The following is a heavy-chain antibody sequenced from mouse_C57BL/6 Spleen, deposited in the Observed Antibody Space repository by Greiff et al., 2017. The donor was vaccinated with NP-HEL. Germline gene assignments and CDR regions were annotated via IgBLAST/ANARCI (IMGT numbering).Heavy chain of an antibody. CDR1: GYTFTSYG. V-gene: IGHV1-81*01. J-gene: IGHJ1*03. Sequence: QVQLKQSGAELARPGASVKLSCKASGYTFTSYGISWVKQRTGQGLEWIGEIYPRSGNTYYNEKFKGKATLTADKSSSTAYMELRSLTSEDSAVYFCARGYDYDDDFDVWGTGTTVTVSS. CDR2: IYPRSGNT. D-gene: IGHD2-4*01. CDR3: ARGYDYDDDFDV.